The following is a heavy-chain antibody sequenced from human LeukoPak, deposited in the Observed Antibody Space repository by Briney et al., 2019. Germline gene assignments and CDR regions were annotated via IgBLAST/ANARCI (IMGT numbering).Heavy chain of an antibody. CDR2: ISGNSGDI. CDR3: TRDPRRLDY. V-gene: IGHV3-11*05. J-gene: IGHJ4*02. Sequence: PGGSLRLSCAVSGFTFSDYYMTWVRQAPGKGLEWLPYISGNSGDINYLDSVRGRFTISRDNAKNSLYLQMNSLRVEDTAVYYCTRDPRRLDYLGQGTLVTVSS. CDR1: GFTFSDYY.